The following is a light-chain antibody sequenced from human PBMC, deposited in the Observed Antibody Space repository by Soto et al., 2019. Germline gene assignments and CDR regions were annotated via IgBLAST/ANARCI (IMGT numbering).Light chain of an antibody. CDR3: QQYNNWPYT. CDR2: RTS. J-gene: IGKJ2*01. Sequence: EIVMTQSPATLSLSPGERATLSCRASQSVSSNLAWYRQKPGPAPTLLIYRTSTRATGIPDRFSGSGSGTEFTLTISSLQSEDFAFYYCQQYNNWPYTFGQGTKLEIK. CDR1: QSVSSN. V-gene: IGKV3-15*01.